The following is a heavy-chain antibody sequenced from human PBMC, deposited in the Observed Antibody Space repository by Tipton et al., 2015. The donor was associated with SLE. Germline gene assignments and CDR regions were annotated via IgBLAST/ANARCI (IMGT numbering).Heavy chain of an antibody. CDR3: ARSLSLSLFGVTIPGAMDV. CDR1: NYSLTNDYY. V-gene: IGHV4-38-2*01. CDR2: FHQSGTT. D-gene: IGHD3-3*02. J-gene: IGHJ6*03. Sequence: TLSLTCSVSNYSLTNDYYWGWVRQPPGKGLEWIGSFHQSGTTFYTPSLKSRVTLLLDMSNNEFSLKLFSVTAADTAGYYCARSLSLSLFGVTIPGAMDVWGKGTTVIVSS.